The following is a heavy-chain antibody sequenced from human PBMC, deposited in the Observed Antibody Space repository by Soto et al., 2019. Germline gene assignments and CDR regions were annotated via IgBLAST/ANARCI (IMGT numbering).Heavy chain of an antibody. CDR1: GGSISSSNYY. D-gene: IGHD3-9*01. CDR3: ARLGILPVYPRWFPP. V-gene: IGHV4-39*01. J-gene: IGHJ5*02. Sequence: QLQLQESGPGLVKTSETLSLTCTVSGGSISSSNYYWGWIRQPPGKGLEWIGSIYYIGSTYSNPSRKSRVTMSVDTSKNQFSLKLSSVTAADTAVYYCARLGILPVYPRWFPPWGQGTLVAFSS. CDR2: IYYIGST.